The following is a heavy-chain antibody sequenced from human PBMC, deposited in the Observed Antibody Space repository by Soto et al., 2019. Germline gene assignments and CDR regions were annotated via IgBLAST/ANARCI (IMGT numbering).Heavy chain of an antibody. D-gene: IGHD3-3*01. CDR3: AKGVAGWYYFDY. Sequence: EVQLVESGGGLVQPGRSLRLSCAASGFTFDDYAMHWVRQAPGKGLEWGSGISWNVGSIAYADSVKGRFTISRDNAKNSLYLQMNSLRAEDTALYYCAKGVAGWYYFDYWGEGTLVTVSS. J-gene: IGHJ4*02. CDR1: GFTFDDYA. CDR2: ISWNVGSI. V-gene: IGHV3-9*01.